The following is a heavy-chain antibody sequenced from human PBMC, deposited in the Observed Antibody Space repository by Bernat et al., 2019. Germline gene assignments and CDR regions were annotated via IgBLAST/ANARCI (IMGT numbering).Heavy chain of an antibody. Sequence: QVQLVESGGGVVQPGRSLRLSCAASGFTFSSYAMHWVRQAPGKGLEWVAVISYDGSNKYYADSVKGRFTISRDNSKNTLYLQMNSLRAEDTAVYYCAAVTTFPFSWGQGTLVTVSS. CDR1: GFTFSSYA. CDR2: ISYDGSNK. J-gene: IGHJ5*02. CDR3: AAVTTFPFS. D-gene: IGHD4-17*01. V-gene: IGHV3-30*01.